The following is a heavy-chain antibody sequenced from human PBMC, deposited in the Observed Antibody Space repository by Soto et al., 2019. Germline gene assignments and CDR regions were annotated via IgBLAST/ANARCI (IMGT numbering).Heavy chain of an antibody. J-gene: IGHJ4*02. Sequence: GASVKVSCKASGGTFSSYTISWVRQAPGQGLEWMGRIIPILGIANYAQKFQGRVTITADKSTSTAYMELSSLRSEDTAVYYCARDVIVVVPAAMDYWGQGTLVTVSS. CDR2: IIPILGIA. CDR3: ARDVIVVVPAAMDY. V-gene: IGHV1-69*04. CDR1: GGTFSSYT. D-gene: IGHD2-2*01.